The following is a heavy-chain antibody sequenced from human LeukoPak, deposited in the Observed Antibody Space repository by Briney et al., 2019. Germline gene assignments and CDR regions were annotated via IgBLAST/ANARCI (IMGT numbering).Heavy chain of an antibody. CDR1: GGSISSGGYY. J-gene: IGHJ4*02. Sequence: PSETLSLTCTVSGGSISSGGYYWSWIRQPPGKGLEWIGEINHSGSTNYNPSLKSRVTISVETSKNQFSLKLSSVTAADTAVYYCARATTYYYDSSGYYSGYALSYWGQGTLVTVSS. D-gene: IGHD3-22*01. CDR2: INHSGST. CDR3: ARATTYYYDSSGYYSGYALSY. V-gene: IGHV4-39*07.